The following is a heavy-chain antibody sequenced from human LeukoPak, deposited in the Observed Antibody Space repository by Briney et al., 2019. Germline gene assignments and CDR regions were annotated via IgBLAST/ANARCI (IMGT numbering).Heavy chain of an antibody. CDR2: IHPSGST. CDR1: GDSLSSYY. J-gene: IGHJ4*02. CDR3: ASLNTERYYFDY. V-gene: IGHV4-4*07. Sequence: SETLSLTCTVSGDSLSSYYWSWVRQPAGKGLEWIGRIHPSGSTNYNPSLKSRVTLSVDTSKNQFSLKLSSVTAADTAVYYCASLNTERYYFDYWGQGTLVTVSS.